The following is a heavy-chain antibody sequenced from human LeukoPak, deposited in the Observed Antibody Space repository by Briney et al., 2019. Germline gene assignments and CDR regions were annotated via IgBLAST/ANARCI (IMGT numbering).Heavy chain of an antibody. CDR2: INHSGST. V-gene: IGHV4-34*01. CDR1: GGSFSGYY. Sequence: PSETLSLTCAVYGGSFSGYYWSWLRQPPGKGLEWIGEINHSGSTNYNPSLKSRVTISVDTSKNQFSLKLSSVTAADTAVYFCARGPYCSSTSCLIAATANWFDPWGQGTLVTVSS. J-gene: IGHJ5*02. CDR3: ARGPYCSSTSCLIAATANWFDP. D-gene: IGHD2-2*01.